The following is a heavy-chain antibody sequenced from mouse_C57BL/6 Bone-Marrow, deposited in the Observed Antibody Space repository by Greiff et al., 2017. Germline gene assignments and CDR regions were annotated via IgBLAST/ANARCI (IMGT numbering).Heavy chain of an antibody. D-gene: IGHD1-1*01. Sequence: VQLQQPGAELVKPGASVKLSCKASGYTFTSYWMQWVKQRPGQGLEWIGEIDPSDSYTNYNQKFKGKATLTVDTSSSTAYMQLSSLTSEDSAVYYCAREVLTTLVAPYFDVWGTGTTVTVSS. J-gene: IGHJ1*03. CDR2: IDPSDSYT. CDR3: AREVLTTLVAPYFDV. CDR1: GYTFTSYW. V-gene: IGHV1-50*01.